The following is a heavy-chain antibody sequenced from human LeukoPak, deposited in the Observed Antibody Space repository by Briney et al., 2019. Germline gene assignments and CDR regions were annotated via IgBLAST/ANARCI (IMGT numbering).Heavy chain of an antibody. V-gene: IGHV3-9*01. J-gene: IGHJ3*02. D-gene: IGHD4-17*01. CDR2: ISWNSGSI. CDR3: AKDIGDYDAFDI. CDR1: GFSFDDYA. Sequence: SLRLSCAASGFSFDDYAMHWVRQAPGKGMEWVSGISWNSGSIGYADSVKGRFTISRDNAKNSLYLQMNSLRAEDTALYYCAKDIGDYDAFDIWGQGTTVTVSS.